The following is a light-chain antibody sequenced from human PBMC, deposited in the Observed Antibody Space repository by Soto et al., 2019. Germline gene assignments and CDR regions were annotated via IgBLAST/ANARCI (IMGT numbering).Light chain of an antibody. CDR3: SSYAGRNTYV. J-gene: IGLJ1*01. CDR2: EVS. Sequence: QSALTQPPSASGSPGQSVTISCTGTSSDVGGYNYVSWYQQHPGKAPKLMIYEVSNRPSGVPDRFSGSKSGNTASLTVSGLQAEAESDYYCSSYAGRNTYVFGTGTKVTVL. CDR1: SSDVGGYNY. V-gene: IGLV2-8*01.